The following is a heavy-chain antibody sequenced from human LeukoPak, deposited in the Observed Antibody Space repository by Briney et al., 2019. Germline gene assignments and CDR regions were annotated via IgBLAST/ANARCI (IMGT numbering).Heavy chain of an antibody. V-gene: IGHV3-9*03. D-gene: IGHD4-17*01. CDR2: VNWNSGTI. CDR1: GFTFDDYA. Sequence: GRSLRLPCAASGFTFDDYAMHWVRQAPGKGLEWVSGVNWNSGTILYADSVKGRFTISRDNAKNSLYLQMNSLRAEDMALYFCAKDIGDYGDYGWAFDIWGQGTMVTVSS. J-gene: IGHJ3*02. CDR3: AKDIGDYGDYGWAFDI.